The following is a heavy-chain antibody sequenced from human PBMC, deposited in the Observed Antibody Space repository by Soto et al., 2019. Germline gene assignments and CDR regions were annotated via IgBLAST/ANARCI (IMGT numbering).Heavy chain of an antibody. CDR1: GRTFSTYA. CDR2: IIPIFGTA. V-gene: IGHV1-69*13. Sequence: SVDVSCKASGRTFSTYAISWVRQAPGQGLEWMGGIIPIFGTANYAQKFQGRVTITADESTSTAYMELSSLRSEDTAVYYCASVAVAGHPNYYYYGMDVWGQGTTVTVSS. D-gene: IGHD6-19*01. J-gene: IGHJ6*02. CDR3: ASVAVAGHPNYYYYGMDV.